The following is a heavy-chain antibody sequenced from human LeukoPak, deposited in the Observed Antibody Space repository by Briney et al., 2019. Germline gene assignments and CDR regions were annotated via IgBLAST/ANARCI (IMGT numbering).Heavy chain of an antibody. D-gene: IGHD1-26*01. CDR2: IYYTGST. V-gene: IGHV4-39*07. CDR1: GGSISTSSYS. Sequence: SETLSLTCTVSGGSISTSSYSWGWIRQPPGKGLEWIGTIYYTGSTNYNPSLKSRVTISVDTSKNQFSLKLNSVTAADTAVYYCARVPVNIWENWFDPWGQGTLVNVSS. J-gene: IGHJ5*02. CDR3: ARVPVNIWENWFDP.